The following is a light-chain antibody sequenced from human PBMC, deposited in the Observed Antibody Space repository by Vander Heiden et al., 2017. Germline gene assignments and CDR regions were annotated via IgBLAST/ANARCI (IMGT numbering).Light chain of an antibody. J-gene: IGKJ2*02. CDR2: DTS. Sequence: IVLTQSPATLSVSPGERANLSCGARQSIRTNLAWYQHTPGQAPRLLIYDTSSRATGIPARFSGSGSGTEFTLTISSLQSEDFALYYCQQYNHLCTFGQGTKLEIK. CDR3: QQYNHLCT. V-gene: IGKV3-15*01. CDR1: QSIRTN.